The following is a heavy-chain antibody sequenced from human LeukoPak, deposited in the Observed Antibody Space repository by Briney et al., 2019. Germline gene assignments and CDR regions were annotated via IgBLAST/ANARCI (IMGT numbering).Heavy chain of an antibody. Sequence: GGSLRLSCARSGFTFSLYNMHWVRQAPGKGLEWVALISFGGSPTYYADSVRGRFTISRDNSKNTLFLQMSSLKAEDTAVYYCAREGASNGYHYGMDVWGQGTTVSVSS. CDR3: AREGASNGYHYGMDV. D-gene: IGHD5-12*01. CDR2: ISFGGSPT. J-gene: IGHJ6*02. V-gene: IGHV3-30*04. CDR1: GFTFSLYN.